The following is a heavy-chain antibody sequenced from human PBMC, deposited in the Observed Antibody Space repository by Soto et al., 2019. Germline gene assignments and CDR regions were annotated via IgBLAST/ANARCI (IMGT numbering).Heavy chain of an antibody. CDR1: GFTFSNAW. J-gene: IGHJ4*02. Sequence: GGSLRLSCAASGFTFSNAWMNWVRQAPGKGLEWVGRIKSKTDGGTTDYAAPVKGRFTISRDDSKNTLYLQMNSLKTEDTAVYYCTTADVLIWFGESHWGQGTLVTVAS. CDR2: IKSKTDGGTT. D-gene: IGHD3-10*01. CDR3: TTADVLIWFGESH. V-gene: IGHV3-15*07.